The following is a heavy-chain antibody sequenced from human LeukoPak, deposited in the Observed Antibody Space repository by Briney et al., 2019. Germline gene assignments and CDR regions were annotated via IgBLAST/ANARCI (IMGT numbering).Heavy chain of an antibody. D-gene: IGHD5-18*01. CDR3: ARVEYSYGYLSLMDAFDI. J-gene: IGHJ3*02. CDR1: GYSINSGYY. CDR2: MYHSGST. Sequence: SETLSLTCAVSGYSINSGYYWGWLRQPPGKGLEGIGSMYHSGSTYYNPSLKSRVTISVDTYKNQFSLKLSSVTAADAAVYYCARVEYSYGYLSLMDAFDIWGQGTMVTASS. V-gene: IGHV4-38-2*01.